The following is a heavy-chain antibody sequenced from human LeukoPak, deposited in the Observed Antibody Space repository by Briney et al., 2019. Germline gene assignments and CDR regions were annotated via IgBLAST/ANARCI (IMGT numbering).Heavy chain of an antibody. J-gene: IGHJ4*02. V-gene: IGHV3-74*01. D-gene: IGHD2-2*01. CDR1: GFTFSSYW. CDR2: INSDGSSI. Sequence: GGPLRLSCAASGFTFSSYWMHWVRQAPGKGLVWVSRINSDGSSISYADSVKGRFTISRDNAKNTLYLQMNSLRAEDTAVYYCARGGCSSTSCFPDYWGQGTLVTVSS. CDR3: ARGGCSSTSCFPDY.